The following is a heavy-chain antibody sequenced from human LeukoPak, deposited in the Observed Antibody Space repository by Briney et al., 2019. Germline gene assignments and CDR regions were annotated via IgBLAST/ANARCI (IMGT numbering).Heavy chain of an antibody. Sequence: SETLPLTCAVSGYSISSGYYWGWIRQPPGKGLEWIGSIYHSGSTYYNPSLKSRVTISVDTSKNLFSLKLSSVTAADTAVYYCARHPIVATIGFADYWGQGTLVTVSS. J-gene: IGHJ4*02. CDR3: ARHPIVATIGFADY. D-gene: IGHD5-12*01. CDR1: GYSISSGYY. V-gene: IGHV4-38-2*01. CDR2: IYHSGST.